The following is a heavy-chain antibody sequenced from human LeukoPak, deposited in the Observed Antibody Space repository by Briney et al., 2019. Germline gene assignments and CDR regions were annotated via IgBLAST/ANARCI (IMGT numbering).Heavy chain of an antibody. Sequence: GGSLRLSCEASGFTFSTFWMTWVRQVPGKGLEWVANIKQDGSERNYVDSVKGRFTISRDNAKNSLYLQMSSLRAEDTAVYYCARGASSSPWGQGTLVTVSS. CDR2: IKQDGSER. J-gene: IGHJ5*02. CDR1: GFTFSTFW. V-gene: IGHV3-7*03. CDR3: ARGASSSP. D-gene: IGHD6-13*01.